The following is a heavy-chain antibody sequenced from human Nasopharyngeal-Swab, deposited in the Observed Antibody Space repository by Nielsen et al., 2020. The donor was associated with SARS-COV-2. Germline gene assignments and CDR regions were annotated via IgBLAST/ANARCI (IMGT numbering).Heavy chain of an antibody. J-gene: IGHJ4*02. D-gene: IGHD1-1*01. CDR1: GFSFSTSW. Sequence: ETLSLTCGTSGFSFSTSWMHWVRQAPGKGLVWVARTDSGGSTISYADSVKGRFTISRDNAKNTLYLQMNSLRAEDTAVYYCARGGNFYLDYWGQGTLVTVSS. CDR3: ARGGNFYLDY. V-gene: IGHV3-74*01. CDR2: TDSGGSTI.